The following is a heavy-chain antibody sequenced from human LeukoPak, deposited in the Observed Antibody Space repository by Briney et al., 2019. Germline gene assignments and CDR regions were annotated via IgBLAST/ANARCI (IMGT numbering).Heavy chain of an antibody. Sequence: GGSLRLSCVVSGFTFNSCWMNWVRQAPGKGLEWVAHINPDGRDTYYEDSVKGRFTISRDNAQNSMYLQMNSLRVEDTAVYYCATWGDTTAEYFQRWGQGTLVTVSS. V-gene: IGHV3-7*01. CDR3: ATWGDTTAEYFQR. J-gene: IGHJ1*01. CDR2: INPDGRDT. D-gene: IGHD2-21*02. CDR1: GFTFNSCW.